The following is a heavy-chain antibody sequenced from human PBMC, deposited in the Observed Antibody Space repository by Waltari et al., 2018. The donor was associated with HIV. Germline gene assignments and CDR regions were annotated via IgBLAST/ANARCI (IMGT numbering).Heavy chain of an antibody. CDR1: GYLFTNYW. V-gene: IGHV5-51*01. CDR2: IYPADSDT. CDR3: ARHFAVTASGFWYFDL. Sequence: EVQLVQSGAEVKKPGESLKISCKGSGYLFTNYWIGWVRQMPGKGLEWMGIIYPADSDTRYSPSFQGQVTISADKSISTAYLQWSSLKASDTAIYFCARHFAVTASGFWYFDLWGRGTLVTVSS. J-gene: IGHJ2*01. D-gene: IGHD2-21*02.